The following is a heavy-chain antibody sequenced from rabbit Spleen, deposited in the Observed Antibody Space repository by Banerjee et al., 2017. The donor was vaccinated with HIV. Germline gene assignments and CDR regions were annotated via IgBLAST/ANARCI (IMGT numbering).Heavy chain of an antibody. D-gene: IGHD4-2*01. CDR2: IWTSSGTP. J-gene: IGHJ3*01. Sequence: QEQLVESGGGLVTLGGSLKLTCTASGFSFSSDRMSWVRQAPGKGLEWIGCIWTSSGTPYYASWAKGRFTISLDNAQNTVTLQMTSLTAADTATYFCARGWDLWGQGTLVTVS. V-gene: IGHV1S45*01. CDR1: GFSFSSDR. CDR3: ARGWDL.